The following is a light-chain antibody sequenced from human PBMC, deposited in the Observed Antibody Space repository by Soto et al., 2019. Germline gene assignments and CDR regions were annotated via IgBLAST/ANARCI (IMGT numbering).Light chain of an antibody. CDR3: QQYTSYPWT. V-gene: IGKV1-9*01. CDR1: QGISSY. J-gene: IGKJ1*01. Sequence: DIQLTQSPSFLSASVGDRVTITCRASQGISSYLAWYQQKPGKAPKLLIYKASTLKSGVPSRFSGSGSGTEFTLTISSLQPDDFATYYCQQYTSYPWTFGQGTKVDIK. CDR2: KAS.